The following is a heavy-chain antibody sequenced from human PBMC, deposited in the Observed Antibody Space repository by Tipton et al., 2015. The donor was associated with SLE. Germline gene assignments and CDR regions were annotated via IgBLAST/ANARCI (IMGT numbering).Heavy chain of an antibody. CDR2: ISAYNGNT. D-gene: IGHD1-26*01. Sequence: QLVQSGAEVKKPGASVRVSCKASGYTFTSYGISWVRQAPGQGLEWMGWISAYNGNTNYAQKLQGRVTMTTDTSTSTSYMELRSLRSDDTAVYYCARAYSGSYYHYYYGMDVWGQGTTVTVSS. CDR3: ARAYSGSYYHYYYGMDV. CDR1: GYTFTSYG. V-gene: IGHV1-18*01. J-gene: IGHJ6*02.